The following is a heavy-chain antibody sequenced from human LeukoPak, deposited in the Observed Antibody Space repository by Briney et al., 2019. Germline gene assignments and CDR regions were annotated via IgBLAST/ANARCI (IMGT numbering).Heavy chain of an antibody. CDR1: GGSIISNNHY. D-gene: IGHD3-16*02. CDR3: ARAYYDYVWGSYRYTFDY. Sequence: SETLSLTCTVSGGSIISNNHYWGWTRQPPGKGLEWFGSISYSGGTAYNPSLRSRVTISVDTSKNQFSLKLSSVTAADTTVYYCARAYYDYVWGSYRYTFDYWGQGTLVTVSS. CDR2: ISYSGGT. J-gene: IGHJ4*02. V-gene: IGHV4-39*01.